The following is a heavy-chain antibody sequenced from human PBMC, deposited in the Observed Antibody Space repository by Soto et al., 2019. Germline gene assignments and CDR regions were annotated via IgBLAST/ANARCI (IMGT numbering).Heavy chain of an antibody. CDR1: GFIFSNAW. CDR3: TTDSYMTNIIVRFDY. D-gene: IGHD4-17*01. V-gene: IGHV3-15*07. CDR2: VKSKTDGGTT. Sequence: PGGSLRLSCAASGFIFSNAWINWVRQAPGKGLEWVGRVKSKTDGGTTDFAAPVKGRFAIPRDDSKNMVYLEMNSLKTEDTAIYYCTTDSYMTNIIVRFDYCGHGTVVTVSS. J-gene: IGHJ4*01.